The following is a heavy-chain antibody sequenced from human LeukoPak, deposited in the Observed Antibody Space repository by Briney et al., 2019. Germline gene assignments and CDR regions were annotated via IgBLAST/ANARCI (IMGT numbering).Heavy chain of an antibody. J-gene: IGHJ5*02. CDR1: GGSISSTSYY. D-gene: IGHD3-22*01. V-gene: IGHV4-39*07. CDR2: IYYTGST. CDR3: ARDPGALITMTINNWFDP. Sequence: SETLSLTCTVSGGSISSTSYYWGWIRQTPGKGLEWIGSIYYTGSTYSNPSLRSRVTISIDTSKNQFSRNLSSVTAADTAVYYCARDPGALITMTINNWFDPWGQGTLVTVSS.